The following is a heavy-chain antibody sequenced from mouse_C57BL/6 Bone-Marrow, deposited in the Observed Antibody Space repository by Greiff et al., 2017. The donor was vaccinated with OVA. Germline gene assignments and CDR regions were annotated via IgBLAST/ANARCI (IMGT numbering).Heavy chain of an antibody. J-gene: IGHJ3*01. V-gene: IGHV1-54*01. CDR2: INPGSGGT. D-gene: IGHD2-1*01. Sequence: VQLQQSGAELVRPGTSVKVSCKASGYAFTNYLIEWVKQRPGQGLEWIGVINPGSGGTNYNEKFKGKATLTAYKSSSTAYMQLSSLTSEDSAVYFCARGGNSAWFAYWGQGTLVTVSA. CDR1: GYAFTNYL. CDR3: ARGGNSAWFAY.